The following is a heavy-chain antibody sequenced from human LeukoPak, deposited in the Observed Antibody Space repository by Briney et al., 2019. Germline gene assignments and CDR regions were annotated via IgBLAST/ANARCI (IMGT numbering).Heavy chain of an antibody. V-gene: IGHV3-48*02. Sequence: GGSLRLSCAASGFTFSSYSMNWVRQAPGKGLEWVSHITASGTAMFYGDSVKGRFTISRDNAKNSLYLQMNSLRDEDTAVYYCASSGSYRFDYWGQGTLVTVSS. D-gene: IGHD1-26*01. CDR3: ASSGSYRFDY. CDR2: ITASGTAM. CDR1: GFTFSSYS. J-gene: IGHJ4*02.